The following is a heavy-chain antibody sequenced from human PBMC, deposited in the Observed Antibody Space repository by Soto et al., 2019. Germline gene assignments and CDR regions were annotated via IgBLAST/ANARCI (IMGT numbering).Heavy chain of an antibody. CDR1: GFTFSSYW. D-gene: IGHD3-22*01. J-gene: IGHJ4*02. CDR3: ARALTYYYDIDY. CDR2: INSDGSRT. Sequence: GGSLRISCAGSGFTFSSYWMHWVRQAPGKGLVWVSRINSDGSRTTYADSVKGRFTISRDNAKNMLHLQMNSLRAEDTAVYYCARALTYYYDIDYWGQGT. V-gene: IGHV3-74*01.